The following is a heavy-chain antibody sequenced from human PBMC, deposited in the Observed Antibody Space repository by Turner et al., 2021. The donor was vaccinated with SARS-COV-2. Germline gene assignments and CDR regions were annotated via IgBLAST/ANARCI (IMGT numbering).Heavy chain of an antibody. J-gene: IGHJ5*02. CDR3: ARGAYCSSTKCYTGCWIDP. CDR2: MNTNSGNT. D-gene: IGHD2-2*02. V-gene: IGHV1-8*01. Sequence: QVQLVQSGAEVKKPGASVKVPYQPYGYTFTSYDINWVRQATGQGLEWMGWMNTNSGNTGYEQKFQSRVTMTRNTSISTAYMELSSLRADDTAVYYCARGAYCSSTKCYTGCWIDPWGQGTRVTVSS. CDR1: GYTFTSYD.